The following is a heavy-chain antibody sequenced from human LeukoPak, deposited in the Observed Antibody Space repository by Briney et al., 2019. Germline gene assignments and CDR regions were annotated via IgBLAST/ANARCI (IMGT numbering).Heavy chain of an antibody. CDR2: IKQDGSEK. Sequence: GGSLRLSCAASGFTFSSYWMSWVRQAPGKGLEWVANIKQDGSEKYYVDSVKGRFTISRDNAKNSLYLQMNSLRAEDTAVYYCARAGPDYGDYGLTFYWYFDLWGRGTLVTVSS. CDR1: GFTFSSYW. V-gene: IGHV3-7*01. D-gene: IGHD4-17*01. J-gene: IGHJ2*01. CDR3: ARAGPDYGDYGLTFYWYFDL.